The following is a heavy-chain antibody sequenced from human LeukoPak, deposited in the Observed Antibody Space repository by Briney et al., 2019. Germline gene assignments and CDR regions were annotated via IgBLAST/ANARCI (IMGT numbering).Heavy chain of an antibody. Sequence: PSETLSLTCTVSGGSISSGSYYWSWVRQPAGKGLEWIGRIYTSGSTNYNPSLKSRVTISVDTSKNQFSLKLSSATAADTAVYYCARDQVGYGDNYYYYYMDVWGKGTTVTISS. J-gene: IGHJ6*03. CDR3: ARDQVGYGDNYYYYYMDV. CDR1: GGSISSGSYY. D-gene: IGHD4-17*01. V-gene: IGHV4-61*02. CDR2: IYTSGST.